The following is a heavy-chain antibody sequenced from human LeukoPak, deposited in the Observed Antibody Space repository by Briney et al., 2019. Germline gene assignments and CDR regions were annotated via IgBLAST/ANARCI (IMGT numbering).Heavy chain of an antibody. V-gene: IGHV3-30*04. D-gene: IGHD6-13*01. CDR1: GFTFSSYV. CDR2: ISYDGSNE. Sequence: GGSLRLSCAASGFTFSSYVMHWVRQAPGKGLEWVAIISYDGSNEYYADSVKGRFTISRDNSKNTLYLQMNSLRAEDTAVYYCAKFSGQQGDYWGQGTLVTVSS. J-gene: IGHJ4*02. CDR3: AKFSGQQGDY.